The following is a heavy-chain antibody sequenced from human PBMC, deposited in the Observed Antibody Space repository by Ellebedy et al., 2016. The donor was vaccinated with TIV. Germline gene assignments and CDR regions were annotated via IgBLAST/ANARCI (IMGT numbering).Heavy chain of an antibody. CDR1: GFTFSDYY. CDR2: FGVTGDTT. D-gene: IGHD3-16*01. CDR3: ARGKSGTYIHHAFDY. V-gene: IGHV3-23*01. J-gene: IGHJ4*02. Sequence: GESLKISCAASGFTFSDYYMSWIRQAPGKGLEWVSGFGVTGDTTYYADSVKGRFTISRDNSKNTLYLQMNSLRAEDTAIYYCARGKSGTYIHHAFDYWGQGTLVTVSS.